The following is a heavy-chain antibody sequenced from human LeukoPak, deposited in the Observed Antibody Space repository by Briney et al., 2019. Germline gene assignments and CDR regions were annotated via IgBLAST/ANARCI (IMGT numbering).Heavy chain of an antibody. CDR1: GFTFTSPA. Sequence: SVKVSCKASGFTFTSPAMQWVRQARGQRLEWIGWIVVGSGNTNYAQKFQERVTITRDMSTSTAYMELSSLRSEDTAVYYCAAAGSGSYLDAFDIWGQGTMVTVSS. D-gene: IGHD1-26*01. J-gene: IGHJ3*02. V-gene: IGHV1-58*02. CDR2: IVVGSGNT. CDR3: AAAGSGSYLDAFDI.